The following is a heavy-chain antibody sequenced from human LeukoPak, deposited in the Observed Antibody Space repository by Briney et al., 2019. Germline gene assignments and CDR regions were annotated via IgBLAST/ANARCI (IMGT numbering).Heavy chain of an antibody. CDR1: GFTFSDYY. D-gene: IGHD2-2*01. Sequence: PGGSLRLSCAASGFTFSDYYMSWVRQAPGKGLEWVSAISGSGGSTYYADSVKGRFTISRGNSKNTLYLQMNSLRAEDTAVYYCAKDPTVVVPAASVLDPYYYYGMDVWGQGTTVTVSS. CDR3: AKDPTVVVPAASVLDPYYYYGMDV. CDR2: ISGSGGST. J-gene: IGHJ6*02. V-gene: IGHV3-23*01.